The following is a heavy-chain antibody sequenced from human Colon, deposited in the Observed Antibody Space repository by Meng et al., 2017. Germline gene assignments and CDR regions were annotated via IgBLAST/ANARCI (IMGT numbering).Heavy chain of an antibody. Sequence: GSLRLSCTVSDYSISSGYFWGWIRQPPGKGLEWIGHIYHSGSTYYNPSLMRRVTISVDTSKNQFSLTLSSVTAADTAVYYCARQSPYYYDSSGYYYWGQGTLVTVSS. D-gene: IGHD3-22*01. CDR1: DYSISSGYF. CDR3: ARQSPYYYDSSGYYY. V-gene: IGHV4-38-2*02. CDR2: IYHSGST. J-gene: IGHJ4*02.